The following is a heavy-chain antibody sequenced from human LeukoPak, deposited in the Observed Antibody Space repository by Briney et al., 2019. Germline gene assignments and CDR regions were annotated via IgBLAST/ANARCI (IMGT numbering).Heavy chain of an antibody. CDR1: GGSISSYY. Sequence: SETLSLTCTVSGGSISSYYWSWIRQPPGKGLEWIGCIYTSGSTNYNPSLKSRVTISVDTSKNQFSLKLSSVTAADTAVYYCARAYDLTDYWGQGTLVTVSS. J-gene: IGHJ4*02. CDR3: ARAYDLTDY. D-gene: IGHD5-12*01. V-gene: IGHV4-4*09. CDR2: IYTSGST.